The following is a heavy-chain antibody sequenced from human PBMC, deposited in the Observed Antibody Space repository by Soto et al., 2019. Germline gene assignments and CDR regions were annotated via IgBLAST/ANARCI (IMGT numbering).Heavy chain of an antibody. J-gene: IGHJ4*02. D-gene: IGHD2-15*01. CDR2: IYYSGST. V-gene: IGHV4-39*01. CDR1: GGSISSSSYY. Sequence: SETLSLTCTVSGGSISSSSYYWGWIRQPPGKGLEWIGSIYYSGSTYYNPSLKSRVTISVDTSKNQFSLKLSSVTAADTAVYYCARPGVCSGGSCYSGALDYWGQGTLVTVSS. CDR3: ARPGVCSGGSCYSGALDY.